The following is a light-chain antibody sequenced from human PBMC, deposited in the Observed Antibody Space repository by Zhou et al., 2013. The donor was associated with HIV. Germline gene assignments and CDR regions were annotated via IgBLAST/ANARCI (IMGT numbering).Light chain of an antibody. J-gene: IGKJ1*01. CDR3: MQSLLSWT. CDR1: QSLVHSGGKTD. CDR2: AVS. V-gene: IGKV2D-29*01. Sequence: DIVMTQTPLSLSVTPGQPASISCKSSQSLVHSGGKTDLHWYLQKPGQPPQLLIYAVSNRFSGVSDRFSGSGSGTDFTLRISRVVAEDVGVYYCMQSLLSWTFGPRDQGGHQT.